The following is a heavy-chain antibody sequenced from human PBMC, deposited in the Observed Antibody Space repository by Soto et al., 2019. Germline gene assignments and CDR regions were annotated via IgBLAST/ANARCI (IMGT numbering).Heavy chain of an antibody. CDR1: GGSISSGAYS. D-gene: IGHD3-22*01. J-gene: IGHJ5*02. Sequence: QLQLQESGSGLVKPSQTLSLTCAVSGGSISSGAYSWSWIRQPPGKGLEWIGYIHHSGTTYYNPSLKSRVTISVDRSKNQFSLKLSSVTAADTAVYYCARRTVHYYDSSGYTNWFDPWGQGTLVTVSS. CDR2: IHHSGTT. V-gene: IGHV4-30-2*01. CDR3: ARRTVHYYDSSGYTNWFDP.